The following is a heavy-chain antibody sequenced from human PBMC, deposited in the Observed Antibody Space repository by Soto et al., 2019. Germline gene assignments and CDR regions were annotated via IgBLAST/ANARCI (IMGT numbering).Heavy chain of an antibody. D-gene: IGHD4-17*01. V-gene: IGHV1-18*01. Sequence: ASVKVSCKASGYTFTSYGISWVRQAPGQGLEWMGWISAYNGNTNYAQKLQGRVTMTTDTSTSTAYMELRSLRSDDTAVYYCERDMTTVISPDSWGQATLVTVSS. CDR1: GYTFTSYG. CDR2: ISAYNGNT. J-gene: IGHJ4*02. CDR3: ERDMTTVISPDS.